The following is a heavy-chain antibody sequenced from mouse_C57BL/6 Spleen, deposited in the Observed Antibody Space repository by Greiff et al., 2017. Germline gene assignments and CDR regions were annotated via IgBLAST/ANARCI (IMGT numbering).Heavy chain of an antibody. CDR1: GFNINAYY. CDR3: TTVYCGSSFRY. J-gene: IGHJ2*01. V-gene: IGHV14-1*01. D-gene: IGHD1-1*01. CDR2: IDPEDGDT. Sequence: VQLQQSGAELVRPGASVKLSCTASGFNINAYYMHWVQQRPETGLEWIGRIDPEDGDTEYAPKFQGKATMTADTSSNTAYLQLSSLTSEDTAVYYCTTVYCGSSFRYWGQGTTLTVSS.